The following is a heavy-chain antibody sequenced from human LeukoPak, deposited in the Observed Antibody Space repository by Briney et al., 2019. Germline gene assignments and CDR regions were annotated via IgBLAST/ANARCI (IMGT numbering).Heavy chain of an antibody. V-gene: IGHV4-38-2*02. D-gene: IGHD3-22*01. CDR2: IYHSGST. CDR3: ARDLRYYYDSSGPPRPFDY. Sequence: PSETLSLTCTVSGYSISSGYYWGWIRQPPGKGLEWIGSIYHSGSTYYNPSLKSRVTISVDTSKNQFSLKLSSVTAADTAVYYCARDLRYYYDSSGPPRPFDYWGQGTLVTVSS. CDR1: GYSISSGYY. J-gene: IGHJ4*02.